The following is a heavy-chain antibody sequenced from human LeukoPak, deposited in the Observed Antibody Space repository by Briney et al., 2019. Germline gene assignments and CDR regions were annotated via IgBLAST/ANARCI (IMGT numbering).Heavy chain of an antibody. CDR2: INPNSGGT. CDR1: GYTFFGYY. CDR3: VSGYDWGAY. V-gene: IGHV1-2*02. Sequence: ASVKVSCKASGYTFFGYYMYWVRQAPGQGLEWMGWINPNSGGTDYAQKFQGRVTMTRDTSISTVYMELNRLRSDDTAVYYCVSGYDWGAYWGEGTLVTVSS. D-gene: IGHD5-12*01. J-gene: IGHJ4*02.